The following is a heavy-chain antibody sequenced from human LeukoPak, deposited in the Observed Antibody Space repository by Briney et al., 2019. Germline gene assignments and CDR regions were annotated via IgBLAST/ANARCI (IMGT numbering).Heavy chain of an antibody. J-gene: IGHJ4*02. CDR1: GGSISSYY. Sequence: PSETLSLTCTVSGGSISSYYWSWIRQPAGKGLEWIGRIYTSGSTNYNPSLKSRVTISVDTSKNQFSMKLSSVTAADTAVYFCARGLRDGYTLFYFDYWGQGTLVTVSS. V-gene: IGHV4-4*07. CDR3: ARGLRDGYTLFYFDY. CDR2: IYTSGST. D-gene: IGHD5-24*01.